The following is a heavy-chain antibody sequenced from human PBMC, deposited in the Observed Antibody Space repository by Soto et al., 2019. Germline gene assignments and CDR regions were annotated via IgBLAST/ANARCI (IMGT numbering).Heavy chain of an antibody. CDR3: ARPLFAGDDYYYGMDV. CDR1: GFIFSNYY. V-gene: IGHV3-11*06. Sequence: GSLRLSCAASGFIFSNYYMTWIRQAPGKGLEYISYMSSYSSYANYADSVKGRFTISRDNAKNSLYLQMNSLRADDTAVYFCARPLFAGDDYYYGMDVWGQGTTVTVS. CDR2: MSSYSSYA. D-gene: IGHD3-16*01. J-gene: IGHJ6*02.